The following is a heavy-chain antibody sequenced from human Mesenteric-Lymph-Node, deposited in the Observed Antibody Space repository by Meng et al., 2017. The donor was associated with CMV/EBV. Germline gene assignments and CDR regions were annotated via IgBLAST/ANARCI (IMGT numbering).Heavy chain of an antibody. CDR1: GFTFSAYA. Sequence: LRLSCEGSGFTFSAYAMSWVRQAPGKGLEWVSTISADGRSTYYADSAKGRFTISRDNFLVYLQLNGLRAEDTATYYCVKGGPTYGDFWGQGTLVTVSS. CDR2: ISADGRST. D-gene: IGHD3-10*01. V-gene: IGHV3-23*01. J-gene: IGHJ4*02. CDR3: VKGGPTYGDF.